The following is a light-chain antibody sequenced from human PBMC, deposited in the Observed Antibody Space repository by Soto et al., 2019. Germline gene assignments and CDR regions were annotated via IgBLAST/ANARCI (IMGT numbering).Light chain of an antibody. CDR3: SSYASSNTWV. V-gene: IGLV2-14*03. J-gene: IGLJ3*02. Sequence: QSALTQPASVSGSPGQSITISCTGTSSDVGGYNYVSWYQQYPGKAPQLMIYDVSNRPSGVSNRFSGSKSGNTASLTISGLQAEDEADYYCSSYASSNTWVFGGGTQLTVL. CDR2: DVS. CDR1: SSDVGGYNY.